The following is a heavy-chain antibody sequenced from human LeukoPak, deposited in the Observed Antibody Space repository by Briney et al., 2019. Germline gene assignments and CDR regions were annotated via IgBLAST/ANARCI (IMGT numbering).Heavy chain of an antibody. J-gene: IGHJ6*03. CDR1: GFTFSSYA. Sequence: GGSLRLSCAASGFTFSSYAMHWVRQAPGKGLEWVAVISYDGSNKYYADSVKGRFTISRDNSKNTLYLQMSSLRAEDTAVYYCARDPNYVYYYYMDVWGKGTTVTVSS. CDR3: ARDPNYVYYYYMDV. CDR2: ISYDGSNK. V-gene: IGHV3-30*04.